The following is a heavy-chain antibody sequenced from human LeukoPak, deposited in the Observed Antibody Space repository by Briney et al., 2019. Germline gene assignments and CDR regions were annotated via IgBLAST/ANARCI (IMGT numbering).Heavy chain of an antibody. Sequence: PGRSLRLSCAASGFTFDDYAMHWVRQAPGKGLEWVSGISWNSGSIDYADSVKGRFTISRDNSKNTLYLQMNSLRAEDTAVYYCAREGSYDGSTMWYFDHWGQGTLVTVSS. CDR3: AREGSYDGSTMWYFDH. D-gene: IGHD3-22*01. J-gene: IGHJ4*02. CDR2: ISWNSGSI. CDR1: GFTFDDYA. V-gene: IGHV3-9*01.